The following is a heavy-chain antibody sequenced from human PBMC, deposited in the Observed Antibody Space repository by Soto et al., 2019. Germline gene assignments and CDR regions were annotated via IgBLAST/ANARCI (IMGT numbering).Heavy chain of an antibody. V-gene: IGHV2-70*01. CDR2: IDWDDDK. CDR1: GFSLSTSGMC. D-gene: IGHD5-12*01. CDR3: ARMRLANGMDV. J-gene: IGHJ6*04. Sequence: GSGTTLVNPIQTLTLTCTFSGFSLSTSGMCVSWIRQPPGKALEWLALIDWDDDKYYSTSLKTRLTISKDTSKNQVVLTMTNMDHVDTATYYCARMRLANGMDVWGKGTTVAVSS.